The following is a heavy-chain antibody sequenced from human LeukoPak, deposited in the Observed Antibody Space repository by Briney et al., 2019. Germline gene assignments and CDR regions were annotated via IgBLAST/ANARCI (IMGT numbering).Heavy chain of an antibody. Sequence: ASVKVSCKASGGTFSSYAISWVRQAPGQGLEWMGGIIPIFGTANYAQKFQGRVTITADESTSTAYMELSSLRSEDTAVYYCARGSIRDYGGNGNLDYWGQGTLVTVSS. CDR3: ARGSIRDYGGNGNLDY. V-gene: IGHV1-69*13. D-gene: IGHD4-23*01. CDR2: IIPIFGTA. CDR1: GGTFSSYA. J-gene: IGHJ4*02.